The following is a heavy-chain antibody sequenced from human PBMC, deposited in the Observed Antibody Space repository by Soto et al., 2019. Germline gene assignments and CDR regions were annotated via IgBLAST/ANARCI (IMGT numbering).Heavy chain of an antibody. V-gene: IGHV3-11*01. Sequence: GGSLRLSCAATGFRFNDYYMTWIRQAPGKGLEWVSYISSGSSTIYYAHSVKGRFTISRDNAKNSLYLQMNSLRAEDTAVYYCATSSGALAASFPYYFDYWGQGTLVTVSS. J-gene: IGHJ4*02. CDR1: GFRFNDYY. CDR2: ISSGSSTI. D-gene: IGHD6-25*01. CDR3: ATSSGALAASFPYYFDY.